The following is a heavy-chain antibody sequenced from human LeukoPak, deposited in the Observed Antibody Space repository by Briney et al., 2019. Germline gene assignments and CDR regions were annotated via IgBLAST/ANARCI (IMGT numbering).Heavy chain of an antibody. J-gene: IGHJ2*01. V-gene: IGHV3-30*04. Sequence: GGSLRLSCAASGFTFTNYAIHWVRQAPGRGLEWVAVISFDGSNKYYGDSVKGRFTISRDNSKNTLYLQMNSLRAEDTAVYYCARDYTLFPHWYFALWGRGTLVTVSS. CDR2: ISFDGSNK. D-gene: IGHD2-2*02. CDR1: GFTFTNYA. CDR3: ARDYTLFPHWYFAL.